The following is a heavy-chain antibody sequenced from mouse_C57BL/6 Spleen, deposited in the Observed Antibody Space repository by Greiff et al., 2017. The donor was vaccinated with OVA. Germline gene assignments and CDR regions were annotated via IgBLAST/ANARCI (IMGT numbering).Heavy chain of an antibody. CDR3: ARESDGYDYAMDY. CDR1: GYTFTDYY. CDR2: INPNNGGT. V-gene: IGHV1-26*01. J-gene: IGHJ4*01. Sequence: VQLQQSGPELVKPGASVKISCKASGYTFTDYYMNWVKQSHGKSLEWIGDINPNNGGTSYNQKFKGKATLTVDKSSSTAYMELRSLTSEDSAVYYCARESDGYDYAMDYWGQGTSVTVSS. D-gene: IGHD2-3*01.